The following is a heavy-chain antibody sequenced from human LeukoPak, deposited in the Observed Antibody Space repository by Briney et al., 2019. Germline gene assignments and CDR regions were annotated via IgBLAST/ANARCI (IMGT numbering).Heavy chain of an antibody. Sequence: GGSLRLSCAASGLTSHLKSYGMSWVRQAPGKGLEWVSTISGSGYNTYYADSVKGRFTISRDNSKNTLYLQMNSLRAEDTAVYYCAKDDRYYGSGISDHWGQGTLVTVSS. CDR2: ISGSGYNT. CDR1: GLTSHLKSYG. V-gene: IGHV3-23*01. J-gene: IGHJ4*02. CDR3: AKDDRYYGSGISDH. D-gene: IGHD3-10*01.